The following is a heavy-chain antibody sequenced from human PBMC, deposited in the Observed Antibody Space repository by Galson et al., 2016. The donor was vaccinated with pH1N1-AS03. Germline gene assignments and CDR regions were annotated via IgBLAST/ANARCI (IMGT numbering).Heavy chain of an antibody. V-gene: IGHV1-2*06. CDR3: ARDMRGTDGFDI. CDR1: GYTFSGYY. CDR2: INPDSGGT. J-gene: IGHJ3*02. D-gene: IGHD2-2*01. Sequence: SVKVSCKASGYTFSGYYMHWVRQAPGQGLEWMGRINPDSGGTNVEQKFQGRVTMSRDTSITTAYMELTRLTSDDMAVYYCARDMRGTDGFDIWGQGTMVTVSS.